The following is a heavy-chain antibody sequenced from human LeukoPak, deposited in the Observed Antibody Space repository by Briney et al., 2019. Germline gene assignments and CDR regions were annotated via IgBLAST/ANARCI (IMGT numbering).Heavy chain of an antibody. Sequence: SETLSLTCTVSGGSISSGGYYWSWIRQHPGKGLEWIGYIYYSGSTYYNPSLKSRVTISVDTPKNQFSLKLTSVTAADTAVYYCAREDWGSGFDYWGQGTLVTVSS. V-gene: IGHV4-31*03. CDR2: IYYSGST. CDR1: GGSISSGGYY. J-gene: IGHJ4*02. CDR3: AREDWGSGFDY. D-gene: IGHD7-27*01.